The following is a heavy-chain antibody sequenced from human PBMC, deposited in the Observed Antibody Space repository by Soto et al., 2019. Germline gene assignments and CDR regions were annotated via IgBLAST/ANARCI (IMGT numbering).Heavy chain of an antibody. CDR2: VSANGQGI. D-gene: IGHD3-10*01. CDR3: AKDRHYPRDYFHY. Sequence: GGSLRLSWSASGFTFSSSAISWVRQAPGKGLEWVSAVSANGQGIYYADSVRGRFTISRDNSKNTVFLHMDSLSAEDTAVYYCAKDRHYPRDYFHYWGQGTLVTVSS. V-gene: IGHV3-23*01. CDR1: GFTFSSSA. J-gene: IGHJ4*02.